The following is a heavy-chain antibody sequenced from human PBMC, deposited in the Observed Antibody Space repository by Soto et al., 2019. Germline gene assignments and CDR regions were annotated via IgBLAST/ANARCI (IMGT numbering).Heavy chain of an antibody. CDR2: ISYDGSNK. CDR1: GFTFSSYA. V-gene: IGHV3-30-3*01. Sequence: GGSLRLSCAASGFTFSSYAMHWVRQAPGKGLEWVAVISYDGSNKYYADSVKGRFTISRDNSKNTLYLQMTSLRAEDTAVYYCARLVGAYQHYIDYWGHGTLVTVSS. D-gene: IGHD1-26*01. CDR3: ARLVGAYQHYIDY. J-gene: IGHJ4*01.